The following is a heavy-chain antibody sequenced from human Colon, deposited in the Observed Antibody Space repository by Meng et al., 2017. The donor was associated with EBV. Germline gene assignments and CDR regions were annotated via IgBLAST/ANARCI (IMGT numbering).Heavy chain of an antibody. D-gene: IGHD6-19*01. Sequence: GQLPGSGPGLVKPSQTLSLTGTVSGGSVSSGGYHWTWIRQHPGKGLEWFGHIYYSGSTFYNPSLKRRVIISIDTSKNQFSLNLRSVTAADTAVYYCARVSSGWDYFDYWGQGTLVTVSS. CDR3: ARVSSGWDYFDY. CDR2: IYYSGST. J-gene: IGHJ4*02. V-gene: IGHV4-31*03. CDR1: GGSVSSGGYH.